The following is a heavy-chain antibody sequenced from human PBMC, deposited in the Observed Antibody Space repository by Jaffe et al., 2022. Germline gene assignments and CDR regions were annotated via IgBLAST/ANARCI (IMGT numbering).Heavy chain of an antibody. CDR3: TRDSNSSPSWYFDL. CDR1: GFTFSSYW. J-gene: IGHJ2*01. CDR2: IKQDGSEK. Sequence: EVQLVESGGGLVQPGGSLRLSCVASGFTFSSYWMSWVRQAPGKGLEWVANIKQDGSEKYYVDSVKGRFTISRDNAKNSLYVQMNSLRVEDTAVYYCTRDSNSSPSWYFDLWGRGTLVTVSS. D-gene: IGHD6-6*01. V-gene: IGHV3-7*01.